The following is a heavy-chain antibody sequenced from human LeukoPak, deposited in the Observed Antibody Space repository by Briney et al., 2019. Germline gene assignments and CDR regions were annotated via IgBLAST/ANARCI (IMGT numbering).Heavy chain of an antibody. CDR2: ISGSGGST. J-gene: IGHJ3*02. D-gene: IGHD3-22*01. V-gene: IGHV3-23*01. CDR1: GFTFSSYA. CDR3: AKDTMRAYYYDSSGYGAFDI. Sequence: GGSLRLSCAASGFTFSSYAMSWVRQAPGKGLEWVSAISGSGGSTYYADSVKGRFTISRDNSKNTLYLQMNSLRAEDTAVYYCAKDTMRAYYYDSSGYGAFDIWGQGTMVTVSS.